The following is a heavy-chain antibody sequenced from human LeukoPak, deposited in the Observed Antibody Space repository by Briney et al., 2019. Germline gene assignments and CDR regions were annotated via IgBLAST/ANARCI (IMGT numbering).Heavy chain of an antibody. CDR1: GFTFTSSA. J-gene: IGHJ4*02. D-gene: IGHD6-13*01. V-gene: IGHV1-58*02. CDR3: AAGAAAGTMGDY. Sequence: SVKVSCKASGFTFTSSAMQWVRQARGQRLEWIGWIVVGSGNTNYAQKFQERVTITRDMSTSTAYMELSSLRSGDTAVYYCAAGAAAGTMGDYWGQGTLVTVSS. CDR2: IVVGSGNT.